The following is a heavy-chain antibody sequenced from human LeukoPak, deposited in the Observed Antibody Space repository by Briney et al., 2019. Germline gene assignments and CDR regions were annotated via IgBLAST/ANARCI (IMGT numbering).Heavy chain of an antibody. V-gene: IGHV3-11*06. CDR2: ISGSSSDT. CDR1: GFTFSDYY. J-gene: IGHJ4*02. D-gene: IGHD5-18*01. CDR3: ARVDSAMLKVLDY. Sequence: KSGGSLRLSCAASGFTFSDYYMSWIRQAPGKGLEWVSYISGSSSDTNYADSVKGRFTISRDNAKNSLYLQMNSLRAEDTAVYYCARVDSAMLKVLDYWGQGTLVTVSS.